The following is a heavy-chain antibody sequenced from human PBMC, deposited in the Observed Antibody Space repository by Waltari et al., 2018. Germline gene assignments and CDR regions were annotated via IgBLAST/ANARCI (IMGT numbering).Heavy chain of an antibody. V-gene: IGHV1-8*01. D-gene: IGHD6-6*01. Sequence: QVQLVQSGAEVKKPGASVRVSCKASGYTFTSYDINWVRQATGQGLEWMGWMNPNRGDTGYAQKFQVRLPMTRNTPISTAYMELSSLRSEDTAVYYCARVSSIAARRGYYWGQGTLVTVSS. CDR1: GYTFTSYD. CDR2: MNPNRGDT. CDR3: ARVSSIAARRGYY. J-gene: IGHJ4*02.